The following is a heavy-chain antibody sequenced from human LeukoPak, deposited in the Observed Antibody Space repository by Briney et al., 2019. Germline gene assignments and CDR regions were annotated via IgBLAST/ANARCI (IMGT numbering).Heavy chain of an antibody. J-gene: IGHJ6*03. V-gene: IGHV4-4*09. CDR3: ARADSSSSALGYYYYYMDV. CDR1: GGSISSYY. Sequence: SETLSLTCTVSGGSISSYYWSWIRQPPGKGLEWIGYTYTSGSTNYNPSLKSRVTISVDTSKNQFSLKLSSVTAADTAVYYCARADSSSSALGYYYYYMDVWGKGTTVTVSS. CDR2: TYTSGST. D-gene: IGHD6-6*01.